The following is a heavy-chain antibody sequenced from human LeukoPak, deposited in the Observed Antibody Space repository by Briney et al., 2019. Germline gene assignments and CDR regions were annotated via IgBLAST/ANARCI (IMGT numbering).Heavy chain of an antibody. CDR3: TPHRWLLRVEGSVY. V-gene: IGHV3-15*01. Sequence: GGSLRLSCAASGFTFSNAWMSWVRQAPGKGLEWVSRIKSKTDGGTTDYAAPVKGRFTISRDDSKNTLYLQMNSLKTEDTAVYYCTPHRWLLRVEGSVYWGQGTLVTVSS. J-gene: IGHJ4*02. D-gene: IGHD3-22*01. CDR2: IKSKTDGGTT. CDR1: GFTFSNAW.